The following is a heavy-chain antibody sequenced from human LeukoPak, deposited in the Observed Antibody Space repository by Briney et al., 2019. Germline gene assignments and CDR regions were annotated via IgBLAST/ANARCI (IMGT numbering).Heavy chain of an antibody. CDR2: ISAYNGNT. Sequence: ASVKVSCKASGYTFTSYGISWVRQAPGQGLEWMGWISAYNGNTNYAQKLQGRVTMTTDTSTSTAYMELRSLRSDDTAVYYCARDDPNYDFWSGYVRDYYYYYMDVWGKGTTVTVSS. CDR1: GYTFTSYG. CDR3: ARDDPNYDFWSGYVRDYYYYYMDV. V-gene: IGHV1-18*01. D-gene: IGHD3-3*01. J-gene: IGHJ6*03.